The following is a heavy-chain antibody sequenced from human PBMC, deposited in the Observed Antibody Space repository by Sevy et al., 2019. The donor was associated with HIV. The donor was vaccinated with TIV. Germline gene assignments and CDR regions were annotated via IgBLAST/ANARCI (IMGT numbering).Heavy chain of an antibody. CDR3: VREGCTKPHDF. D-gene: IGHD2-8*01. CDR2: FCFGDGSM. Sequence: GGSLRLSCAASGFTFSNYWMSWVRQAPGKGLEWVSTFCFGDGSMNYADSAKGRFTISRDNSKDTLYLQMNNLRAEDTAMYYCVREGCTKPHDFWGQGTLVTVSS. CDR1: GFTFSNYW. V-gene: IGHV3-23*01. J-gene: IGHJ4*02.